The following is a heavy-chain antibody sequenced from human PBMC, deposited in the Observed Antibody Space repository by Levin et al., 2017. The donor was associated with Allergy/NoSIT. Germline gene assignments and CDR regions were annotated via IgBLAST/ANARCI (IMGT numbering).Heavy chain of an antibody. V-gene: IGHV3-30-3*01. CDR3: ARVGYEGDYFDY. J-gene: IGHJ4*02. D-gene: IGHD2-15*01. CDR2: ISYDGSNK. CDR1: GFTFSSYA. Sequence: GESLKISCAASGFTFSSYAMHWVRQAPGKGLEWVAVISYDGSNKYYADSVKGRFTISRDNSKNTLYLQMNSLRAEDTAVYYCARVGYEGDYFDYWGQGTLVTVSS.